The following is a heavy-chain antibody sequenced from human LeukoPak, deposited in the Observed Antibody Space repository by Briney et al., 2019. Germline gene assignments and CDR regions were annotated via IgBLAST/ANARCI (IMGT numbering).Heavy chain of an antibody. V-gene: IGHV4-61*09. Sequence: SETLSLTCTVSGGSISSGSYYWSWIRQPAGKGLEWIGHIYTSGGTNYNPSLKSRVTMSVDTSKNQFSLKLSSVTAADTAVYYCARSRSTMVRGVIIYYYYYMDVWGKGTTVTISS. CDR2: IYTSGGT. J-gene: IGHJ6*03. CDR1: GGSISSGSYY. CDR3: ARSRSTMVRGVIIYYYYYMDV. D-gene: IGHD3-10*01.